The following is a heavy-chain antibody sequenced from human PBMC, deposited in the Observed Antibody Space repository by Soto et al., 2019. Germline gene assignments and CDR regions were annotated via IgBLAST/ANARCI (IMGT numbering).Heavy chain of an antibody. D-gene: IGHD1-20*01. CDR3: ARDAAIGMNDY. Sequence: QVQLVQPGAEVKKPGASVKVSCKASGYTFTSYGISWVRQAPGQGLEWMGWISAYNGNKKYAQKVQGRVTMTTDTSTTTAYMEVRSLRSDDTAVYYCARDAAIGMNDYWGQGTLVTVSS. V-gene: IGHV1-18*01. CDR1: GYTFTSYG. CDR2: ISAYNGNK. J-gene: IGHJ4*02.